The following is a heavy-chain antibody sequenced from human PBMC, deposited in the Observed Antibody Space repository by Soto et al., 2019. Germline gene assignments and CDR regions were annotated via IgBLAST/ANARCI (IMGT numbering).Heavy chain of an antibody. CDR3: ARVYNWNNNWFDP. Sequence: SVKVSCKASGGTFSSYAISWVRQAPGQGLEWMGGIIPILGTANYAQKFQGRVTITADKSTSTAYMELSSLRSEDTAVYYCARVYNWNNNWFDPWGQGTLVTVSS. J-gene: IGHJ5*02. CDR2: IIPILGTA. CDR1: GGTFSSYA. V-gene: IGHV1-69*10. D-gene: IGHD1-20*01.